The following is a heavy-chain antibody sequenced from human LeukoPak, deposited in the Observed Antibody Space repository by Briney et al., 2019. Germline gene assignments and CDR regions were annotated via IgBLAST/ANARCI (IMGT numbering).Heavy chain of an antibody. CDR3: AREGLWFGELRP. V-gene: IGHV1-18*04. D-gene: IGHD3-10*01. CDR1: GYTFTNYY. J-gene: IGHJ5*02. CDR2: ISTYNGNT. Sequence: GASVKVSCKASGYTFTNYYMHWVRQAPGQGLEWMGWISTYNGNTNYARKFQGRVTMTTDTSTSTAYMELGSLRSDDTAVYYCAREGLWFGELRPWGQGTLVTVSS.